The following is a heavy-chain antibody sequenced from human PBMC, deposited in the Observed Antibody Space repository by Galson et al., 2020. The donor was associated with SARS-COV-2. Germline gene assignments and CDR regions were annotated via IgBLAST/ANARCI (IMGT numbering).Heavy chain of an antibody. CDR3: ARDYSPAAGPRFDYGMDV. D-gene: IGHD6-13*01. V-gene: IGHV3-30*04. CDR2: ISYDGSNK. J-gene: IGHJ6*02. Sequence: GGSLRLSCAASGFTFSSYAMHWVRQAPGKGLEWVAVISYDGSNKYYADSVKGRFTISRDNSKNTLYLQMNSLRAEDTAVYYCARDYSPAAGPRFDYGMDVWGQGTTVTVSS. CDR1: GFTFSSYA.